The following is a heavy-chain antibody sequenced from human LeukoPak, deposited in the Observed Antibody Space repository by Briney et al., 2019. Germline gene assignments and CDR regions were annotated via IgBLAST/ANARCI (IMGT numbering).Heavy chain of an antibody. D-gene: IGHD6-13*01. CDR2: IYYSGTT. CDR1: GHSISSSRHY. CDR3: ARGLKVRSSSWYGPYFDY. Sequence: PSETLSLTCTVSGHSISSSRHYWGWIRQPPGKGLEWIGTIYYSGTTYYNPSLKSRVTISVDTAKNQFSLKLSSVTAADTAVYYCARGLKVRSSSWYGPYFDYWGQGTLVTVSS. J-gene: IGHJ4*02. V-gene: IGHV4-39*07.